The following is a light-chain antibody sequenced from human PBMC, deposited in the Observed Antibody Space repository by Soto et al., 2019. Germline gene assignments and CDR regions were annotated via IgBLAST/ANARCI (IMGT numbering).Light chain of an antibody. CDR3: SSYTSNSPLI. CDR2: DVS. J-gene: IGLJ2*01. CDR1: TSDIGGYNY. V-gene: IGLV2-14*03. Sequence: QSALTQPASVSGSPGQSITISCTGTTSDIGGYNYVSWYRHPPAKPPQVMIYDVSIRRSGISDRFSGSKSGNTASLTISGLQAEDEGDYYCSSYTSNSPLIFGGGTKLTVL.